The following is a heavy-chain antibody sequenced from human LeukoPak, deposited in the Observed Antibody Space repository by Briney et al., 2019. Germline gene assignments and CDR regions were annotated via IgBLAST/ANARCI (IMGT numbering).Heavy chain of an antibody. V-gene: IGHV1-2*02. CDR2: INPNSGGT. CDR1: GYTFTSYA. J-gene: IGHJ6*03. D-gene: IGHD3-10*01. Sequence: GASVKVSCKASGYTFTSYAMHWVRQAPGQGLEWMGWINPNSGGTNYAQKFQGRVTMTRDTSISTAYMELSRLRSDDTAVYYCARANYYGSGSYTKIYYYYYMDVWGKGTTVTISS. CDR3: ARANYYGSGSYTKIYYYYYMDV.